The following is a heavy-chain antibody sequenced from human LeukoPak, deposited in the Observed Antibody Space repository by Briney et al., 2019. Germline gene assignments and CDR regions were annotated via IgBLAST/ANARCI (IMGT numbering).Heavy chain of an antibody. V-gene: IGHV3-23*01. CDR2: ISGSGGST. CDR1: GFTFSSYA. D-gene: IGHD1-14*01. Sequence: PGGSLRLSCAASGFTFSSYAMSWVRQTPGKGLEWVSAISGSGGSTYYANSVKGRFTISRENSKNTLYLQMNSLRAEDTAVYYCAKDLIRNDYWGQGTLVSVSS. CDR3: AKDLIRNDY. J-gene: IGHJ4*02.